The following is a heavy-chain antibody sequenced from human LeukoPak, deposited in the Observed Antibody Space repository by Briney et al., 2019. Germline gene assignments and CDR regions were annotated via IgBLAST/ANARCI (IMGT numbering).Heavy chain of an antibody. V-gene: IGHV3-30*02. CDR1: GFTFSGYG. CDR3: AKEEEAVAALPVYGMDV. J-gene: IGHJ6*02. Sequence: GGSLRLSCAASGFTFSGYGMHWVRQAPGKGLEWVAFIRYDGSNKYYADSVKGRFTISRDNSENTLYLQMNSLRAEDTAVYYCAKEEEAVAALPVYGMDVWGQGTTVTVSS. CDR2: IRYDGSNK. D-gene: IGHD6-13*01.